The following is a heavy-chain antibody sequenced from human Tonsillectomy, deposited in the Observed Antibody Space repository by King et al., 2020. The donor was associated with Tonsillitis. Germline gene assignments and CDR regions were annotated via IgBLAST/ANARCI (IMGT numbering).Heavy chain of an antibody. CDR3: ASRAVAGTRWFDP. J-gene: IGHJ5*02. CDR1: GYSFTSYW. D-gene: IGHD6-19*01. Sequence: VQLVESGAEVKKPGESLKISCKGSGYSFTSYWIGWVRQMPGKGLEWMGIIYPGDSDTRYSPSFQGQVTISADKSISTAYLQWSSLKGSDTAMYYCASRAVAGTRWFDPWARDPCSPSPQ. CDR2: IYPGDSDT. V-gene: IGHV5-51*01.